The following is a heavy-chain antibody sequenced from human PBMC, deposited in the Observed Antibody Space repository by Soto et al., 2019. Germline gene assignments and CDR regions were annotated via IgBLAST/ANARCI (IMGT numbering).Heavy chain of an antibody. CDR2: ISYDGSNK. J-gene: IGHJ4*02. CDR3: AKCFGYSYGYFDY. Sequence: GGSLRLSCAASGFTFSSYGMHWVRQAPGKGLEWVAVISYDGSNKYYADSVKGRFTISRDNSKNTLYLQMNSLRAEDTAVYYCAKCFGYSYGYFDYWGQGTLVTVSS. D-gene: IGHD5-18*01. V-gene: IGHV3-30*18. CDR1: GFTFSSYG.